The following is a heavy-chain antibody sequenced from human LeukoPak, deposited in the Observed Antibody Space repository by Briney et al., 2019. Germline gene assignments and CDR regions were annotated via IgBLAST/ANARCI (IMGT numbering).Heavy chain of an antibody. CDR1: GFTFSTYG. J-gene: IGHJ1*01. D-gene: IGHD6-19*01. V-gene: IGHV3-30*02. CDR3: AKGPSGIAVAGSPKYFQH. CDR2: IRYVGINK. Sequence: PGGSLRLSCAASGFTFSTYGMHWVRQAPGKGLEWVSFIRYVGINKYYADSVKGRFTISRDNAKNSLYLQMNSLRAEDTALYYCAKGPSGIAVAGSPKYFQHWGQGTLVTVSS.